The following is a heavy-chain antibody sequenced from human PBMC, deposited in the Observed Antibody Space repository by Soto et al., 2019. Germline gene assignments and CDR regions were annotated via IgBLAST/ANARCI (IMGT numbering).Heavy chain of an antibody. Sequence: EVRLFESGGGLVEPGESLRLSCAASGFIFKDFAMSWVRQAPGKGLEWVSTITTSDDITYSADSVRGRFTISRDYSANTLFRQMSSLRGDDTATYYCTKGDSSGYFDPSSGYSTPDHWGQGTLVTVSS. J-gene: IGHJ5*02. V-gene: IGHV3-23*01. CDR3: TKGDSSGYFDPSSGYSTPDH. D-gene: IGHD3-3*01. CDR1: GFIFKDFA. CDR2: ITTSDDIT.